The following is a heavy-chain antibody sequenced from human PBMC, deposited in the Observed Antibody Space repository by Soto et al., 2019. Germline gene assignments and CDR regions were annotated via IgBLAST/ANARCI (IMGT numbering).Heavy chain of an antibody. V-gene: IGHV3-30*14. CDR2: ISYDGSNK. CDR1: GVACSSYA. D-gene: IGHD3-10*01. Sequence: QVQLVESGGGVVQPGRSLRLSCAASGVACSSYAMHWVRQAPGKGLERVAVISYDGSNKYYADSVKGRFTISRDNSKNPLYIQMNSLRAEDTAVYYCARDFSGSGDWGQGTLVTVSS. CDR3: ARDFSGSGD. J-gene: IGHJ4*02.